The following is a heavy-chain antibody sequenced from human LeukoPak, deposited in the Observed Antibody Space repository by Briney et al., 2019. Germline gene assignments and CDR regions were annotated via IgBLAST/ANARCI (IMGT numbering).Heavy chain of an antibody. CDR1: GFTFSSYA. J-gene: IGHJ5*02. V-gene: IGHV3-23*01. D-gene: IGHD3-10*01. CDR2: ISGSGGST. CDR3: ARDGSDYYGSGSQVWFDP. Sequence: GGSLRLSCAASGFTFSSYAMSWVRQAPGKGLEWVSAISGSGGSTYYADSVKGRFTISRDNSKNTLYLQMNSLRAEDTAVYYCARDGSDYYGSGSQVWFDPWGQGTLVTVSP.